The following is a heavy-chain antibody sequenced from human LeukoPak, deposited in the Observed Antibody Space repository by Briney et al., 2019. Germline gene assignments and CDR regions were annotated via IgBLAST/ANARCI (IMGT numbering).Heavy chain of an antibody. CDR3: AVTARSGYYYYYMDV. J-gene: IGHJ6*03. CDR1: GGSISTYY. Sequence: PSETLSLTCTVSGGSISTYYWSWIRQPSGKGLEWIGYIYYTGSTSYNPSLKSRVTMSLDASKNQFSLELNSVTPADTAVYYCAVTARSGYYYYYMDVWGKGTTVTVSS. D-gene: IGHD6-19*01. V-gene: IGHV4-59*01. CDR2: IYYTGST.